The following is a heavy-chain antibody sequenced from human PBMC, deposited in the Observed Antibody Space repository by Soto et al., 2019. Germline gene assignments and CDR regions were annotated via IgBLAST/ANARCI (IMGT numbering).Heavy chain of an antibody. CDR1: GYTFTSYY. CDR2: INPSGGST. Sequence: GASVKVSCKASGYTFTSYYMHWVRQAPGQGLEWMGMINPSGGSTSYAQKFQGRVTMTRDTSTSTVYMELSSLRSGDTAVYYCARGGVPADLSIVVVAATYHYYYYMDVWGKGTTVTVSS. D-gene: IGHD2-15*01. CDR3: ARGGVPADLSIVVVAATYHYYYYMDV. V-gene: IGHV1-46*03. J-gene: IGHJ6*03.